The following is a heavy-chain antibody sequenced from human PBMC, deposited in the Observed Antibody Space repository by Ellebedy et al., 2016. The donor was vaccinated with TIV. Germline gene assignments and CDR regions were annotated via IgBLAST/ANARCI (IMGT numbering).Heavy chain of an antibody. CDR2: ISSSSSTI. CDR1: GFTFSSYS. D-gene: IGHD6-13*01. CDR3: ARDGPTSIAAADYYYGMDV. Sequence: GESLKISCVASGFTFSSYSMNWVRQAPGKGLEWVSYISSSSSTIYYADSVKGRFTISRDNSKNTLYLQMNSLRAEDTAVYYCARDGPTSIAAADYYYGMDVWGQGTTVTVSS. J-gene: IGHJ6*02. V-gene: IGHV3-48*01.